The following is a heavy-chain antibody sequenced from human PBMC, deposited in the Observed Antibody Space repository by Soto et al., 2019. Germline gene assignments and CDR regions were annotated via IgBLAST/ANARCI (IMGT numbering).Heavy chain of an antibody. V-gene: IGHV3-23*01. J-gene: IGHJ4*02. CDR3: AKDRCSGGSCYVAYYFDY. CDR1: GFTFSSYA. Sequence: PGGSLRLSCAASGFTFSSYAMSWVRQAPGKGLEWVSAISGSGGSTYYADSVKGRFTISRDNSKNTLYLQMNSLRAEDTAVYYCAKDRCSGGSCYVAYYFDYWGQGTLVTVSS. CDR2: ISGSGGST. D-gene: IGHD2-15*01.